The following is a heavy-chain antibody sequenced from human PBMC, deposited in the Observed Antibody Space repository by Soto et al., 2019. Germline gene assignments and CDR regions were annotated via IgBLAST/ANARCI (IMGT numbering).Heavy chain of an antibody. D-gene: IGHD6-19*01. V-gene: IGHV2-70*11. CDR2: IDWDDDK. J-gene: IGHJ3*02. CDR1: GFSLSTSGMC. Sequence: SGPTLVNPTQTLTLTCTFSGFSLSTSGMCVSWIRQPSGKALEWLARIDWDDDKYYSTSLKTRLTISKDTSKNQVVLTMTNMDPVDTATYYCARTVVGRARAAFDMWGQGTMVTVSS. CDR3: ARTVVGRARAAFDM.